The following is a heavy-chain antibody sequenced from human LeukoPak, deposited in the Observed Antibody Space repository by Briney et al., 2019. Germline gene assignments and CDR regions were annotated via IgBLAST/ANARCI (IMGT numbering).Heavy chain of an antibody. D-gene: IGHD3-22*01. V-gene: IGHV4-34*01. CDR1: GGSFSGYY. Sequence: SETLSLTCAVYGGSFSGYYWSWIRQPPGKGLEWIGEINHSGSTNYNPSLKSRVTISVDTSKNQFSLKLSSVTAADTAVYYCARGPEGGSSGYYYVRYFDYWGQGTLVTVSS. J-gene: IGHJ4*02. CDR3: ARGPEGGSSGYYYVRYFDY. CDR2: INHSGST.